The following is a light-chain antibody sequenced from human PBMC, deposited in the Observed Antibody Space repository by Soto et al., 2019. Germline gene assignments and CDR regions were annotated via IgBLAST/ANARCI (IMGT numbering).Light chain of an antibody. V-gene: IGLV2-14*01. CDR2: EVS. CDR1: SSDVGGYNY. Sequence: QSALTQPASVSGSPGQSITISCTGTSSDVGGYNYVSWYQQHPGKAPKLMIYEVSNRPSGVSNRFSGSKSGNTASRTISGLQAEDEADYYCSSYTSSSTVVFCGGTKLTVL. CDR3: SSYTSSSTVV. J-gene: IGLJ2*01.